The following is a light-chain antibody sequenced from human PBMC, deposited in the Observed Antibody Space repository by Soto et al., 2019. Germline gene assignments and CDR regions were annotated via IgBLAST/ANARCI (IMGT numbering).Light chain of an antibody. CDR1: QGISSY. Sequence: DIQLTQSPSFLSASVGDRVTITCRASQGISSYSAWYQQKPGKAPKLLIYAASTLQSGVPSRFRGSGSGTELTLTISSLQPEDFATYYCQQLNGYLSKFGQGTKVEIE. J-gene: IGKJ1*01. CDR3: QQLNGYLSK. CDR2: AAS. V-gene: IGKV1-9*01.